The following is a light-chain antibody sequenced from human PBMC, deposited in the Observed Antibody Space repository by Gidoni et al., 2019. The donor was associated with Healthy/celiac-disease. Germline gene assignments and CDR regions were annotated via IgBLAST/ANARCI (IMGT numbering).Light chain of an antibody. CDR1: QGIGSY. Sequence: DIQLTQSPSFLSASVGDRVTITCRASQGIGSYLAWYQRKPGKPPNLLIYAASTLQSGVPSRFSGSGSGKEFTLTISSLQPGDFATYYCQQLSSYPRTFGGGTKVEIK. J-gene: IGKJ4*01. CDR2: AAS. V-gene: IGKV1-9*01. CDR3: QQLSSYPRT.